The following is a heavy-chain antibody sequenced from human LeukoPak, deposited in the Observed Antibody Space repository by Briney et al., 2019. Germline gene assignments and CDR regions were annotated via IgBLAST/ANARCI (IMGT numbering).Heavy chain of an antibody. CDR3: ARGGHSSSWKLGKYHLGI. CDR1: GGTFSSYA. CDR2: IIPIFGTA. V-gene: IGHV1-69*01. Sequence: SVKVSCKASGGTFSSYAISWVRQAPGQGLEWVGGIIPIFGTANYAQKFQGRVTITADESTSTAYMELSSLRSEVTAVYYCARGGHSSSWKLGKYHLGIWGQGTLVTVSS. D-gene: IGHD6-13*01. J-gene: IGHJ4*02.